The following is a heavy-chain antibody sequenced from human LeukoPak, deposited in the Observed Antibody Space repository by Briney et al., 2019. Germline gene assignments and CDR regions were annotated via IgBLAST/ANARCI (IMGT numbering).Heavy chain of an antibody. V-gene: IGHV6-1*01. CDR1: GDSVSSNSAA. D-gene: IGHD5-18*01. J-gene: IGHJ4*02. CDR3: ARARHGYIYGYRPNELGHFFDY. CDR2: TYYRSKWYN. Sequence: SQTLSLTCAISGDSVSSNSAAWNWIRQSPSRGLEWLGRTYYRSKWYNDYAVSVKSRITINPDTSKNQFSLQLNSVTPEDTAVYYCARARHGYIYGYRPNELGHFFDYWGQGTLVTVSS.